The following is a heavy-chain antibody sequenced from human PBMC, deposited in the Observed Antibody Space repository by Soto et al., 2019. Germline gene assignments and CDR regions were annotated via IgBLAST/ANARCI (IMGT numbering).Heavy chain of an antibody. V-gene: IGHV4-59*08. CDR3: ARQLDILTGLIGYSWFDP. D-gene: IGHD3-9*01. CDR1: GGSISSYY. Sequence: PSETLSLTCTVSGGSISSYYWSWIRQPPGKGLEWIGYIYYSGNTNYNPSLKSRVTISVDTSKNQFSLKLSSVTAADTAVYYCARQLDILTGLIGYSWFDPWGQGTLVTVS. CDR2: IYYSGNT. J-gene: IGHJ5*02.